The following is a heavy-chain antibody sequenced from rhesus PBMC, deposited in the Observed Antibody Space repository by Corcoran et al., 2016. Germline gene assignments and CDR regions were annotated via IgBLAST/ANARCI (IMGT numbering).Heavy chain of an antibody. CDR3: AAQYVSFDY. V-gene: IGHV4-76*01. CDR1: GGSISGGYD. J-gene: IGHJ4*01. CDR2: IYGSSTST. Sequence: QVQLQESGPGVVKPSETLSLTCAVSGGSISGGYDWSWIRQPPGKGLEWIGYIYGSSTSTNYNPSLKNRVTISKDTSKNQFSLKLSSVTAADTAVYYCAAQYVSFDYWGQGVLVTVSS.